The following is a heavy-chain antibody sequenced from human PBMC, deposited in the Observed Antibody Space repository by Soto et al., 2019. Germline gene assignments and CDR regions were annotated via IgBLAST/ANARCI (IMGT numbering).Heavy chain of an antibody. CDR1: GYTFTSYD. Sequence: QVQLVQSGAEVKKPGASVKVSCKASGYTFTSYDINWVRQATGQGREWMGWMNPNSGNTGYAQKFQGRVTMIRNTSISTAYMQLRSLRSEDTAVYYCARVGVRKVRGAYWFDPWGQGTLVTVSS. CDR2: MNPNSGNT. CDR3: ARVGVRKVRGAYWFDP. D-gene: IGHD3-10*01. J-gene: IGHJ5*02. V-gene: IGHV1-8*01.